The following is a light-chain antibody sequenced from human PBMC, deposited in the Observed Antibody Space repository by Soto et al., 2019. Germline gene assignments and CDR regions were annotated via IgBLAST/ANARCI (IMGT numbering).Light chain of an antibody. V-gene: IGKV3-15*01. Sequence: TQSPASLSVFPGERVILSCRASQSVTTNLAWYLHKPGQAPTLLIYGASTRAGGVSDRLSGGGSGAEFTLTISSLQSEDFAIYYCQQYEQLPFTFGEGNRLEIK. J-gene: IGKJ2*01. CDR1: QSVTTN. CDR3: QQYEQLPFT. CDR2: GAS.